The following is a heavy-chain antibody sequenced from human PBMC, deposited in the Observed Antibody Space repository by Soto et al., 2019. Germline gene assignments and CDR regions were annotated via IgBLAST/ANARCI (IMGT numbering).Heavy chain of an antibody. Sequence: ASVKVSCKASGGTFSSYAISWVRQAPGQGLEWMGGIIPIFGTANYAQKFQGRVTITADESTSTAYMELSSLRSEDTAVYYCASGDSSGYFNWFDPWGQGTLVTVSS. V-gene: IGHV1-69*13. D-gene: IGHD3-22*01. CDR1: GGTFSSYA. J-gene: IGHJ5*02. CDR3: ASGDSSGYFNWFDP. CDR2: IIPIFGTA.